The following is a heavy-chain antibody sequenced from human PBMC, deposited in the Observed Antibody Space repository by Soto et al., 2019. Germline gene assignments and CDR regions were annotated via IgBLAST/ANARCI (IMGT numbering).Heavy chain of an antibody. V-gene: IGHV4-59*01. CDR1: GGSISSYY. D-gene: IGHD6-13*01. CDR3: ARPGGDSSFSGPNDALDI. Sequence: SETLSLTCTVSGGSISSYYWSWIRQPPGKGLEWIGYIYYSGSTNYNPSLKSRVTTSVDTSKNQFSLKLSSVTAADTAVYYCARPGGDSSFSGPNDALDIWGPGTMHTVSS. J-gene: IGHJ3*02. CDR2: IYYSGST.